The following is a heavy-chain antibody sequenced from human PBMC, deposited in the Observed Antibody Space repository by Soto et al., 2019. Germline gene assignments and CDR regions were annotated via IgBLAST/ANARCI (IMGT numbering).Heavy chain of an antibody. D-gene: IGHD5-18*01. CDR3: ARVGYSYGAIYYYYGMDV. J-gene: IGHJ6*02. CDR1: GGTFSSYA. Sequence: GASVKVSCTASGGTFSSYAISWVRQAPGQGLEWMGGIIPIFGTANYAQKFQGRVTITADESTSTAYMELSSLRSEDTAVYYCARVGYSYGAIYYYYGMDVWGQGNTVTVYS. CDR2: IIPIFGTA. V-gene: IGHV1-69*13.